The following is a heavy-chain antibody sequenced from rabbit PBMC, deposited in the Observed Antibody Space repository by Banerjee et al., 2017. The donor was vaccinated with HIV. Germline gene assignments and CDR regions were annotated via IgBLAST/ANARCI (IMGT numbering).Heavy chain of an antibody. V-gene: IGHV1S45*01. CDR2: IYISSGST. Sequence: QEQLVESGGGLVQPEGSLTLTCTASGFSFSNKAVMCWVRQAPGKGLEWIACIYISSGSTYYASWAKGRFTIPKTSSTTVTLQMTSLTAADTATYFCARSGYVGWGGDGDLTGNKLWGQGTLVTVS. CDR3: ARSGYVGWGGDGDLTGNKL. J-gene: IGHJ4*01. CDR1: GFSFSNKAV. D-gene: IGHD4-1*01.